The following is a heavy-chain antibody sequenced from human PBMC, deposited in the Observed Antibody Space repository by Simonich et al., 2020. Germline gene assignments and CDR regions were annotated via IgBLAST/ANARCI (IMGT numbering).Heavy chain of an antibody. Sequence: QVQLVQSGAEVKKPGASVKVSCKASGYTFTGYYMHWVRQAPGQELEWRGWNNPNGGGTNDEQRFQGRVTMTRETSISTAYMELSRLRSDDTAVYYCARSHIAAAGTGYFQHWGQGTLVTVSS. V-gene: IGHV1-2*02. D-gene: IGHD6-13*01. CDR1: GYTFTGYY. CDR3: ARSHIAAAGTGYFQH. CDR2: NNPNGGGT. J-gene: IGHJ1*01.